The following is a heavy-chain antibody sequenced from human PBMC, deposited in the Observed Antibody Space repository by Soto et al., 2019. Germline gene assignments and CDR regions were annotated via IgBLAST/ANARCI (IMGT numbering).Heavy chain of an antibody. D-gene: IGHD2-2*01. CDR1: GFTFSDYY. V-gene: IGHV3-11*01. J-gene: IGHJ6*03. CDR3: ARRGYCSSTSCDVYYYYMDV. CDR2: ISSSGSTI. Sequence: QVQLVESGGGLVKPGGSLRLSCAASGFTFSDYYMSWIRQAPGKGLEWVSYISSSGSTIYYADPVKGRFTICRDNATNSLSLQMNSLRAEDSAVYYCARRGYCSSTSCDVYYYYMDVWGKGTTVTVSS.